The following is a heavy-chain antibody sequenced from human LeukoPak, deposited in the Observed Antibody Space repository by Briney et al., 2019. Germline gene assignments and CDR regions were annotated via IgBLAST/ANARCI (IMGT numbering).Heavy chain of an antibody. CDR3: ARSVRVSTSLLGWFDP. Sequence: ASVKVSCKASGYTFTDYYIHWVRQAPGQGLEWMGWMYPNSGGTKFAQKFQGRVTMTRDTSISTAYMDLSSLKSDDTAVYYCARSVRVSTSLLGWFDPWGQGTLVTVSS. CDR2: MYPNSGGT. CDR1: GYTFTDYY. D-gene: IGHD2-8*02. V-gene: IGHV1-2*02. J-gene: IGHJ5*02.